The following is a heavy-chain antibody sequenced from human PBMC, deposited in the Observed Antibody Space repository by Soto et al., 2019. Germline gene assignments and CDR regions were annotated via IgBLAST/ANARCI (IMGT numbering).Heavy chain of an antibody. J-gene: IGHJ4*02. V-gene: IGHV4-31*03. CDR3: ARVSEGDILTGYEY. Sequence: PSETLSLTCTVSGGSISSGGYYWSWIRRHPGKGLEWIGYIYYSGSTYYNPSLKSRVTISVDTSKNQFSLKLSSVTAADTAVYYCARVSEGDILTGYEYWGQGTLVTVSS. D-gene: IGHD3-9*01. CDR2: IYYSGST. CDR1: GGSISSGGYY.